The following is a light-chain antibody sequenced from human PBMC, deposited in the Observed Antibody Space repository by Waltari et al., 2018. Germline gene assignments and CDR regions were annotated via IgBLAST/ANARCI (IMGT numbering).Light chain of an antibody. CDR2: SNN. Sequence: QSGLTQPPPASGTPGQRVTISCSGTRSNTENYSVNWYQQLPGTAAKLLIYSNNQRPSGVPDRFSGSKSGTSASLAISGLQSDDEGDYYCAAWDDSLGGPLFGGGTELTVL. CDR3: AAWDDSLGGPL. V-gene: IGLV1-44*01. CDR1: RSNTENYS. J-gene: IGLJ2*01.